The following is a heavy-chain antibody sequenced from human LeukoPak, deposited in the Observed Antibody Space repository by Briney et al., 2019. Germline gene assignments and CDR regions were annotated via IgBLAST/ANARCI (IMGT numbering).Heavy chain of an antibody. J-gene: IGHJ4*02. CDR2: INHSRST. V-gene: IGHV4-34*01. CDR1: GGSFSGYY. Sequence: SETLSLTCAVYGGSFSGYYWSWIRQPPGKGLEWIGEINHSRSTNYNPSLKSRVTISVDTSKNQFSLKLSSVTAADTAVYYCARNYDSSGYYALSYWGQGTLVTVSS. D-gene: IGHD3-22*01. CDR3: ARNYDSSGYYALSY.